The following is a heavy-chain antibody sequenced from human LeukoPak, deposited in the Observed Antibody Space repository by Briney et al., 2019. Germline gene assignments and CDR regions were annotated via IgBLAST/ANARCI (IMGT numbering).Heavy chain of an antibody. Sequence: SETLSLTCAVYGGSFSGYYWSWIRQPLGKGLEWIGEINHSGSTNYNPSLKSRVTISVDTSKNQFSLKLSSVTAADTAVYYCARRWNYYGFNWFDPWGQGTLVTVSS. V-gene: IGHV4-34*01. J-gene: IGHJ5*02. CDR2: INHSGST. CDR1: GGSFSGYY. D-gene: IGHD3-10*01. CDR3: ARRWNYYGFNWFDP.